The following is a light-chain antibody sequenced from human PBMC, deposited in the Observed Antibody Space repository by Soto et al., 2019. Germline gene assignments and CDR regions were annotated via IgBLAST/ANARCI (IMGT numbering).Light chain of an antibody. CDR1: QDISNY. V-gene: IGKV1-33*01. Sequence: DIHMTQSPSSLSASVGDIVTITCQASQDISNYLNWYQQKPGKAPKLLIYDASNLETGVPSRFSGSGSGTHFTFTISSLQSEDIATYYCQQYDNLVTFGGGTKVDIK. J-gene: IGKJ4*01. CDR3: QQYDNLVT. CDR2: DAS.